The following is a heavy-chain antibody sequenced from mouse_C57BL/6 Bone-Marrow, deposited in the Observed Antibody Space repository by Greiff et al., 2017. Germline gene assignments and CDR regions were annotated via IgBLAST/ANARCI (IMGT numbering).Heavy chain of an antibody. V-gene: IGHV1-62-2*01. CDR1: GYTFTEYT. CDR3: ASHEEGLHYYGSSYGSFDY. J-gene: IGHJ2*02. CDR2: FYPGSGSI. D-gene: IGHD1-1*01. Sequence: VQLKESGAELVKPGASVKLSCKASGYTFTEYTIHWVKQRSGQGLEWIGWFYPGSGSIKYNEKFKGKATLTADKSSSTVYMELSRLTSEDSAVXFCASHEEGLHYYGSSYGSFDYWGQGTSLTVSS.